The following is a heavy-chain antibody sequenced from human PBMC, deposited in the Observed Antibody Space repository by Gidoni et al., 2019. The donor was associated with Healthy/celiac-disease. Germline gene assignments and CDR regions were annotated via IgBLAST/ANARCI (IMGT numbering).Heavy chain of an antibody. D-gene: IGHD3-3*01. Sequence: EVQLEESGGGLVQPGGSLRLSCAAAGVTSRSYEMNWVRQAPGKGLEWVSYISSSGSTIYYADSVKGRFTISRDNAKNSLYLQMNSLRAEDTAFYYCARGRITIFGVVIKTPRWFDPWGQGTLVTVSS. CDR3: ARGRITIFGVVIKTPRWFDP. CDR2: ISSSGSTI. CDR1: GVTSRSYE. V-gene: IGHV3-48*03. J-gene: IGHJ5*02.